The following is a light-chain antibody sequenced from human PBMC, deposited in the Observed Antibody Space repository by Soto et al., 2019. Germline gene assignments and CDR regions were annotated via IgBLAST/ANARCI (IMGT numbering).Light chain of an antibody. J-gene: IGKJ1*01. V-gene: IGKV1-5*01. CDR2: DAS. CDR3: QQYNVYSWT. Sequence: IQMTQSPSTLSASVGDRVSITCRASQSISNWLAWYQQKPGKVPKLLIYDASSLESGVPSRFSGSGSGTEFTLTISGLQPDDFATYYCQQYNVYSWTFGQGTKVDI. CDR1: QSISNW.